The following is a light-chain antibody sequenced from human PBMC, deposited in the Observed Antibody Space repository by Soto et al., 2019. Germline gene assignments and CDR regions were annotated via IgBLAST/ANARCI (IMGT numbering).Light chain of an antibody. CDR2: EVS. Sequence: QSALTQPASVSGSPGQSITISCTGTSSDVGTYNYVSWYQQHPGKAPKLMIYEVSYRPSGVSNRFSGSKSGNTASLTISGLQAEDEADYYCCSYTSGRTLIFAPGTKLTVL. CDR3: CSYTSGRTLI. V-gene: IGLV2-14*01. CDR1: SSDVGTYNY. J-gene: IGLJ1*01.